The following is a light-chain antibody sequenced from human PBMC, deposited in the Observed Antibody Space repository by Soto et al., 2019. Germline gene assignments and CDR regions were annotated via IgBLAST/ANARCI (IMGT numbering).Light chain of an antibody. CDR3: QNYNRAPWT. CDR2: GAS. CDR1: EDISNY. J-gene: IGKJ1*01. Sequence: DIQMTQSPSSLYASVGDRVTITCRASEDISNYLAWYQQKPGKVPKLLIYGASTLQSGVPSRFRGSGSGTDFTLTSSRLRTEDVGTYYCQNYNRAPWTFGQETNVESK. V-gene: IGKV1-27*01.